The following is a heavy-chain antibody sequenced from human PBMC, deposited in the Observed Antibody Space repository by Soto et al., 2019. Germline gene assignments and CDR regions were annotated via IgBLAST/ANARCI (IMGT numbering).Heavy chain of an antibody. J-gene: IGHJ6*03. CDR1: GFTFSNYA. D-gene: IGHD4-17*01. CDR3: ARDSGCDYHNCYVAV. V-gene: IGHV3-33*01. CDR2: IWYDGSDK. Sequence: QMQLVESGGGVVQPGTSLRLSWAAAGFTFSNYAMHWVRQAPGKGLEWVTIIWYDGSDKNYGDSVKGRFTISRDNSKNALYLQRNSLSVEDTAVYYWARDSGCDYHNCYVAVWGKGTAVTVSS.